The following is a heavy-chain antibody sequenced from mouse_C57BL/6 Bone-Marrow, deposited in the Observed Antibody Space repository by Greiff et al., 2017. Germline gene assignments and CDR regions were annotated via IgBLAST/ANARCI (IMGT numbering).Heavy chain of an antibody. CDR2: INPNNGGT. Sequence: VQLKQSGPELVKPGASVKISCKASGYTFTDYYMNWVKQSHGKSLEWIGDINPNNGGTSYNQKLKGKATLTVDKSSSTAYMELRSLTSEDSAFYYCARDYYGSSWYFYYWGQGTILTVSS. CDR1: GYTFTDYY. D-gene: IGHD1-1*01. V-gene: IGHV1-26*01. CDR3: ARDYYGSSWYFYY. J-gene: IGHJ2*01.